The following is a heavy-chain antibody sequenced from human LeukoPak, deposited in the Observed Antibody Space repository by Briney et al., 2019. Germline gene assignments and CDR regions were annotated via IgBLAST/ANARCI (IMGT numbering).Heavy chain of an antibody. D-gene: IGHD3-22*01. CDR1: GFTFSSYS. J-gene: IGHJ4*02. CDR2: ISSSSSTI. Sequence: GGSLRLSCAASGFTFSSYSMNWVRQAPGKGLEWVSYISSSSSTIYYVGSVKGRFTISRDNAKNSLYLQMNSLRAEDTAVYYCARDSNYYDSSGYYSMIDYWGQGTLVTVSS. CDR3: ARDSNYYDSSGYYSMIDY. V-gene: IGHV3-48*01.